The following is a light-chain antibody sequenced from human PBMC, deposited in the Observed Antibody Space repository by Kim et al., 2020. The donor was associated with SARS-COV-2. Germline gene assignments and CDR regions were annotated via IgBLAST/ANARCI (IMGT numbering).Light chain of an antibody. CDR2: GKN. CDR3: NSRDSSGNHVL. J-gene: IGLJ2*01. V-gene: IGLV3-19*01. Sequence: ALGQTVRITSQGESLINYYASWYQQKPGQAPVLVIYGKNNRPSGIPDRFSGSNSGNTASLTITGAQAEDEADYYCNSRDSSGNHVLFGGGTQLTVL. CDR1: SLINYY.